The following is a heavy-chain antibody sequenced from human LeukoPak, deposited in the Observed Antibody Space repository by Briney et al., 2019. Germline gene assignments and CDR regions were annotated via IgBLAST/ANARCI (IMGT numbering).Heavy chain of an antibody. Sequence: PSETLSLTCTVSGGSISGYYWSWIRQPPGKGLEWIGSIYHSGSTYYNPSLKSRVTISVDTSKNQFSLKLSSVTAADTAVYYCARAKIHDYWGQGTLVTVSS. J-gene: IGHJ4*02. CDR2: IYHSGST. CDR1: GGSISGYY. D-gene: IGHD5-18*01. V-gene: IGHV4-38-2*02. CDR3: ARAKIHDY.